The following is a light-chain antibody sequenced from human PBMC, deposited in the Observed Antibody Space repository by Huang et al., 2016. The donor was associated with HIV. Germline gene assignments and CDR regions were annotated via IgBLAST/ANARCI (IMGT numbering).Light chain of an antibody. J-gene: IGKJ2*01. V-gene: IGKV3-11*01. CDR3: QQRDNWPPMYT. Sequence: EIVLTKSPDTLSLSPGERATLSCRASQTVSKYLAWYQHKPGQSPRLLIYDASKRAAGIPARFSGSGSGTDCTLSISSLEPEDFAVYYCQQRDNWPPMYTFGQGTKLEIK. CDR1: QTVSKY. CDR2: DAS.